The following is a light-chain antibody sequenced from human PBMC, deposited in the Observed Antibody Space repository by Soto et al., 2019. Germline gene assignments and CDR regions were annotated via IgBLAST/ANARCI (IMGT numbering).Light chain of an antibody. CDR2: GAS. CDR1: QSVSSN. Sequence: EILMTQSPATLSVSPGERATLSCRASQSVSSNLAWYQQKPGQAPRLLIYGASTRATDIPARFSGSGSGTEFTLTIRSLQSEDFAVYYCQQYFDWPPLTFGGGTKVEIK. CDR3: QQYFDWPPLT. V-gene: IGKV3-15*01. J-gene: IGKJ4*01.